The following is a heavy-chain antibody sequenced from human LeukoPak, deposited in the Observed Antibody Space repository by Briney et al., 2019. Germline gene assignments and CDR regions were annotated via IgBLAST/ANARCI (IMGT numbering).Heavy chain of an antibody. J-gene: IGHJ4*02. CDR3: ARVQRWGYSNYFDY. CDR2: INSNGGST. CDR1: GFTFDEYG. D-gene: IGHD4-11*01. Sequence: GGSLRLSCAASGFTFDEYGMIWVRQAPGKGLDWVSAINSNGGSTGYADSVKGRFTMSRDNVKNSLYLQMDSLRAEDTALYCCARVQRWGYSNYFDYWGQGTLVTVSS. V-gene: IGHV3-20*04.